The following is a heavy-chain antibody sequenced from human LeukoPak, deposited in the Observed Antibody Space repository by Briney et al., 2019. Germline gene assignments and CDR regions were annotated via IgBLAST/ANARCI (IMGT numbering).Heavy chain of an antibody. D-gene: IGHD3-22*01. CDR1: GFTFSDYY. Sequence: GGSLRLSCAASGFTFSDYYMSWIRQAPGKGLEWVSYISSSGSTIYYADSVKGRFTISRDNAKNSLYLQMNSLRAEDTAVYYCARARSRSYYDSSGYYFDYWGQGTLVTVSS. J-gene: IGHJ4*02. CDR2: ISSSGSTI. V-gene: IGHV3-11*01. CDR3: ARARSRSYYDSSGYYFDY.